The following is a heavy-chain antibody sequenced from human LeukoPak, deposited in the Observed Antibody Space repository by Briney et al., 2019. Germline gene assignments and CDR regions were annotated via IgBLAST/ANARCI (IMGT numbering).Heavy chain of an antibody. CDR2: ISSSSSTI. CDR1: GFTFSSYS. CDR3: AKAESYGDGFHWFDP. V-gene: IGHV3-48*04. D-gene: IGHD4-17*01. J-gene: IGHJ5*02. Sequence: GGSLRLSCAASGFTFSSYSMNWVRQAPGKGLEWVSYISSSSSTIYYADSVKGRFTISRDNAKNSLYLQMNSLRAEDTAVYYCAKAESYGDGFHWFDPWGQGTLVTVSS.